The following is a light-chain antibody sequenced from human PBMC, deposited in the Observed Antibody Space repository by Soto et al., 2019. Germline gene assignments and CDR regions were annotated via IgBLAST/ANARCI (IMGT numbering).Light chain of an antibody. V-gene: IGKV3-20*01. CDR2: GAS. J-gene: IGKJ3*01. CDR1: QSVSSSY. CDR3: QQYGSSPLT. Sequence: EIVLTQSPGTLSLSPGERATLSCRASQSVSSSYLAWYQQKPGQAPRLLIYGASSRATGIPDRFSCSGSGTDFTLTINRLEPEDFAVYYCQQYGSSPLTFGPGTKVDIK.